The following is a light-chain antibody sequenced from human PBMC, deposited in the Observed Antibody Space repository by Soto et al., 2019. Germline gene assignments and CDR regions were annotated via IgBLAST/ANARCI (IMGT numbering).Light chain of an antibody. V-gene: IGKV3-20*01. CDR1: QSVGTRL. CDR2: GAS. J-gene: IGKJ5*01. CDR3: QHYQSGHPIT. Sequence: EILLTQSPDTLSFSPGERATLSCRAAQSVGTRLAWYQHKTGQAPRLLISGASSRATGIPDRFTGSGSETSFTLTISRREPEDFALYYCQHYQSGHPITFGQGTQLEIK.